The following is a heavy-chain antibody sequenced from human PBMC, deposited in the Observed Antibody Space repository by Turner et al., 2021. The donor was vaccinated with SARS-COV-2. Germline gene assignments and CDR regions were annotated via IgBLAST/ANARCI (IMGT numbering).Heavy chain of an antibody. J-gene: IGHJ6*02. D-gene: IGHD6-6*01. CDR3: ARDRVQLGPVGMDV. CDR2: IYTSGST. V-gene: IGHV4-4*07. CDR1: GGSISSYY. Sequence: QVQLQESGPGLVKPSESLSLTCTVSGGSISSYYWSWIRQPAGKGLEWIGRIYTSGSTNYNPSLKSRVTMSVDTSKNQFSLKLSSVTAADTAVYYCARDRVQLGPVGMDVWGQGTTVTVSS.